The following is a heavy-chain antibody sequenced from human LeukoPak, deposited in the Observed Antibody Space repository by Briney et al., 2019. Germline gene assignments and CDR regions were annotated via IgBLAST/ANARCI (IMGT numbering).Heavy chain of an antibody. V-gene: IGHV1-2*02. J-gene: IGHJ4*02. D-gene: IGHD5-12*01. Sequence: ASVKVSCTASGYTFSGHYIHWVRQAPGQGLEWMGWISPQSGGTNYAQKFQGRVTMTRDTSISTAYMELSSLRTDDTAVYYCARRMGSGYDFGYWGQGTLVTVSS. CDR3: ARRMGSGYDFGY. CDR1: GYTFSGHY. CDR2: ISPQSGGT.